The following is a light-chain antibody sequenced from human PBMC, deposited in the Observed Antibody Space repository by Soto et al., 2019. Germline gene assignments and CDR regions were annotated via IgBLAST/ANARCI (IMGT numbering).Light chain of an antibody. CDR1: QSISSW. V-gene: IGKV1-5*01. Sequence: DSRLTHSPSTLSASVGDRVTITCRASQSISSWLAWYQQKPGKAPKLLIYDASSLESGVPSRFSGSGSGTEFTLTISSLQPDDCASYYCQQYNSYSGTFGQGTKVDIK. J-gene: IGKJ1*01. CDR3: QQYNSYSGT. CDR2: DAS.